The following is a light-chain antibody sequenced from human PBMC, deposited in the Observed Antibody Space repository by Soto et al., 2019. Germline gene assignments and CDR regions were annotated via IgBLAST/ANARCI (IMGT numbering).Light chain of an antibody. J-gene: IGKJ3*01. CDR1: QAIHSY. V-gene: IGKV1-39*01. CDR3: QQRET. Sequence: DIQMTQSPSSLSASVGDRVTITCRASQAIHSYLNWYQQKPGKAPNLLIFATSTLQSGVPSRFSGSGSGTDFTLTISSLQPEDFATYYCQQRETFGHGTKVDS. CDR2: ATS.